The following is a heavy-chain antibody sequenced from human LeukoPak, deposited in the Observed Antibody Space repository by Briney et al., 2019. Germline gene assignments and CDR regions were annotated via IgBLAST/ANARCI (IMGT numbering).Heavy chain of an antibody. CDR3: AKDTYYYGSGSPGDY. J-gene: IGHJ4*02. CDR2: FGGSGGST. CDR1: GFTFSSFP. D-gene: IGHD3-10*01. V-gene: IGHV3-23*01. Sequence: GGSLELSCAAFGFTFSSFPLAWFGQAQGRGLGGVSPFGGSGGSTYYADSVKGRFTISRDNSKNTLYLQMNSLRAEDTAVYYCAKDTYYYGSGSPGDYWGQGTLVTVSS.